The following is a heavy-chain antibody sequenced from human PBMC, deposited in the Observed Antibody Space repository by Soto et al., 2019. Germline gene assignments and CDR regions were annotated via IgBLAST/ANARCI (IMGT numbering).Heavy chain of an antibody. D-gene: IGHD2-21*02. CDR2: IIPIFGTA. CDR1: GGTFSSYA. J-gene: IGHJ5*02. Sequence: ASVKVSCKASGGTFSSYAISWVRQAPGQGLEWMGGIIPIFGTANYAQKFQGRVTITADESTSTAYMELSSLRSEDTAVYYCAYCGGDCYAPYWFDPWGQGTLVTVS. CDR3: AYCGGDCYAPYWFDP. V-gene: IGHV1-69*13.